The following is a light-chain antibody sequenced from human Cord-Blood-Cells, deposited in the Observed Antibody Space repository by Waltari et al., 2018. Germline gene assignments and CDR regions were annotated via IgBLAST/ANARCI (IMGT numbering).Light chain of an antibody. Sequence: EIVMTQSHATLSVSPGERAPLSCRASQSVSSNLAWYQQKPGQAPRLLIYGASTRATGIPARFSGSGSGTEFTLTISSLQSEDLAVYYCQQYNNWPPLTFGGGTKVEIK. CDR1: QSVSSN. V-gene: IGKV3-15*01. CDR2: GAS. CDR3: QQYNNWPPLT. J-gene: IGKJ4*01.